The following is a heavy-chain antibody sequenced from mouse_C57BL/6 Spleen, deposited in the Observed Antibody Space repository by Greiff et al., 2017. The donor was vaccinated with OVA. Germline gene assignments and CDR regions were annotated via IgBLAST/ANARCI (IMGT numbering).Heavy chain of an antibody. D-gene: IGHD2-4*01. V-gene: IGHV1-69*01. J-gene: IGHJ3*01. CDR1: SYTFTSYW. Sequence: VQLQQPGAELVMPGASVKLSCKASSYTFTSYWMHWVKQRPGQGLEWIGEIDPSDSYTNYNQKFKGKSTLTVDKSSSTAYMQLSSLTSEDSAVYYCARVYDYDGGFAYWGQGTLVTVSA. CDR3: ARVYDYDGGFAY. CDR2: IDPSDSYT.